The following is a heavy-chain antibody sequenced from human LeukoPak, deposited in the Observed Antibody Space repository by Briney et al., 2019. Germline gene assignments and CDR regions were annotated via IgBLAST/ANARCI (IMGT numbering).Heavy chain of an antibody. D-gene: IGHD1-26*01. CDR2: ISSSSGYI. Sequence: PGGSLRPSCAASGFTFSIYNMNWVRQTPGKGLEWVSLISSSSGYIYYTDSVKGRLTISRDNAKNSLYLQMNSLRAEDSAVYYCARGSEWEPLYYFDYWGQGSLVTVSS. J-gene: IGHJ4*02. CDR1: GFTFSIYN. V-gene: IGHV3-21*06. CDR3: ARGSEWEPLYYFDY.